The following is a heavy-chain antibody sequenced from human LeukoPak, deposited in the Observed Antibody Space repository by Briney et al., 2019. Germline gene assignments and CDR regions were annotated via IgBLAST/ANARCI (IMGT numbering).Heavy chain of an antibody. CDR2: IIPILGIA. Sequence: GASVKVSCKASGGTFSSYAISWVRQAPGQGLEWMGRIIPILGIANYAQKFQGRVTITADKSTSTAYMELSSLRSEDTAVYYCARDYYGSGSYYNDWFDPWGQGTLVTVSS. V-gene: IGHV1-69*04. CDR3: ARDYYGSGSYYNDWFDP. CDR1: GGTFSSYA. J-gene: IGHJ5*02. D-gene: IGHD3-10*01.